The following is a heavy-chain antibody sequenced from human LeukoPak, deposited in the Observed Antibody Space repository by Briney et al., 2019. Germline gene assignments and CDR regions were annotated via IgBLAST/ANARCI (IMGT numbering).Heavy chain of an antibody. CDR3: ARGHDFWSGYKGYDAFDI. D-gene: IGHD3-3*01. CDR1: GGSISSYY. Sequence: PSETLSLTCAVSGGSISSYYWSWIRQPPGKGLEWIGYIYHSGSTNYNPSLKSRVTISVDTSKNQFSLKLSSVTAADTAVYYCARGHDFWSGYKGYDAFDIWGQGTMVTVSS. CDR2: IYHSGST. V-gene: IGHV4-59*01. J-gene: IGHJ3*02.